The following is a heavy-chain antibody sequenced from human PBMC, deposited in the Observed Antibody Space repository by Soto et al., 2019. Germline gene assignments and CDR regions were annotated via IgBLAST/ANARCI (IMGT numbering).Heavy chain of an antibody. D-gene: IGHD2-15*01. Sequence: GSLRLSCAASGFTFSSYAMSWVRQAPGKGLEWASAISGSGGSTYYADSVKGRFTISRDNSKNTLYLQMNSLRAEDTAVYYCAKAGYCSGGSCWPPYYFDYWGQGTLVTVSS. CDR3: AKAGYCSGGSCWPPYYFDY. J-gene: IGHJ4*02. V-gene: IGHV3-23*01. CDR1: GFTFSSYA. CDR2: ISGSGGST.